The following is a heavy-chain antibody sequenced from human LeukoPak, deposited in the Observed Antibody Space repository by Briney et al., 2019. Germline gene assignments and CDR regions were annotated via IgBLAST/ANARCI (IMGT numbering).Heavy chain of an antibody. Sequence: ASVTVSCKASGYTFTSYGISWVRQAPGQGLEWMGWINPNSGGTNYAQKFQGRVTMTRDTSISTAYMELSRLRSDDTAVYYCARIEMATLTFDYWGQGTLVTVSS. D-gene: IGHD5-24*01. CDR2: INPNSGGT. CDR1: GYTFTSYG. V-gene: IGHV1-2*02. CDR3: ARIEMATLTFDY. J-gene: IGHJ4*02.